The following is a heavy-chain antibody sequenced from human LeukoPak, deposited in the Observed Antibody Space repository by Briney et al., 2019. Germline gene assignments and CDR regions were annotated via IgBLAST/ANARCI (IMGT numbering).Heavy chain of an antibody. D-gene: IGHD2-2*01. V-gene: IGHV4-59*01. CDR1: GGSISSYH. J-gene: IGHJ4*02. CDR3: ARADCRTTACYPFDY. Sequence: SETLSLTCTVSGGSISSYHWSWIRQPPGKGLEWIGYSYYSGSTNQNPSLKSRVTISVDTSKNQFSLKLSSVTAADTAVYYCARADCRTTACYPFDYWGQGTLVTVSS. CDR2: SYYSGST.